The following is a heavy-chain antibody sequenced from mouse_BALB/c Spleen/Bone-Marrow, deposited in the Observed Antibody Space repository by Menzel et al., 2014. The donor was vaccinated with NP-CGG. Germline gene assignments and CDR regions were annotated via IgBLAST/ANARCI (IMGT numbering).Heavy chain of an antibody. D-gene: IGHD2-2*01. J-gene: IGHJ2*02. CDR3: ARRGYNGYFDY. V-gene: IGHV4-1*02. Sequence: VQLQQSGGGLVQPGGSLKLSCAASGFDFSRYWMSWVRQAPGKGLEWIGEINPDSSTINYTPSLKDKFIITRDNAKNTLYLQMSKVRSEDTALYYYARRGYNGYFDYWGQGTSLTGSS. CDR2: INPDSSTI. CDR1: GFDFSRYW.